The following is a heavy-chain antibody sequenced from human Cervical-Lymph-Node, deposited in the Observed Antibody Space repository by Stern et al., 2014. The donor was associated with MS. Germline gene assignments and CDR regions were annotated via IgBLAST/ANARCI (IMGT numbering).Heavy chain of an antibody. CDR3: ARGSGDNWFGP. Sequence: VQLVQSGAEVKKPGSSVKVSCKSSGGISWARQAPGQGLEWMGGVIPFVGTSIYAQKLPGRVSINSDTSTNTNKLNHTLLPPANTAVYCCARGSGDNWFGPWGQGTLVTVSS. CDR2: VIPFVGTS. J-gene: IGHJ5*02. D-gene: IGHD3-10*01. V-gene: IGHV1-69*06. CDR1: GG.